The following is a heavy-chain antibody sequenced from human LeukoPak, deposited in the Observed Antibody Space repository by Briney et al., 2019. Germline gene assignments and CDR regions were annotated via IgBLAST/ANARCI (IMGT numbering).Heavy chain of an antibody. CDR1: GYTFTGYY. CDR3: ARGPAPYCSGGGCSQGDY. CDR2: INPDSGDT. J-gene: IGHJ4*02. Sequence: PSVKVSCKASGYTFTGYYIHWVRQAPGQGLEWMGWINPDSGDTSYSQNFQGRVTMTRDTSISTAYMALSRLRFDDTAVYYCARGPAPYCSGGGCSQGDYWGQGTLVTVSS. D-gene: IGHD2-15*01. V-gene: IGHV1-2*02.